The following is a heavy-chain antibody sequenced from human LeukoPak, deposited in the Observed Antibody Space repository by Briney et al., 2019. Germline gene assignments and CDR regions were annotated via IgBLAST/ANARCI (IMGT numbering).Heavy chain of an antibody. D-gene: IGHD3-22*01. CDR1: GFTVSSNY. Sequence: PGGSLRLSCAASGFTVSSNYMSWVRQAPGKGLEWVSVIYSGGSTYYADSVKGRFTISRDNSKNTLYLQMNSLRAEDTAVYYCARDPNSSGYYYYYGMDVWGQGTTVTVSS. CDR3: ARDPNSSGYYYYYGMDV. V-gene: IGHV3-66*01. CDR2: IYSGGST. J-gene: IGHJ6*02.